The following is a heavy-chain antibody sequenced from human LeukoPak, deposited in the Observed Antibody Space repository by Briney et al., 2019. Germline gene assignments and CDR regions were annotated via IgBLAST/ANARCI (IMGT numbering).Heavy chain of an antibody. D-gene: IGHD2-2*01. V-gene: IGHV1-69*04. CDR2: IIPILGIA. Sequence: SVKVSCKASGGTFSSYAISWVRQAPGQGLEWMGRIIPILGIANYAQKSQGRVTITADKPTSTAYMELSSLRSEDTAVYYCARQCSSTSCYRDFDYWGQGTLVTVSS. CDR3: ARQCSSTSCYRDFDY. CDR1: GGTFSSYA. J-gene: IGHJ4*02.